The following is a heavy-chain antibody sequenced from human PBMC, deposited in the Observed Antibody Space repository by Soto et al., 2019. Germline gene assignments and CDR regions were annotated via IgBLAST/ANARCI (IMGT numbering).Heavy chain of an antibody. V-gene: IGHV3-30*18. D-gene: IGHD3-9*01. Sequence: GGSLRLSCAASGFSFTNYGMHWVRQAPGKGLEWVAVISHDGSNKYYADSVKGRFTISRDISKNTLYLQMNSLRTKDTAVYYCAKCLIDILTGEFDYWGQGTWSPSPQ. J-gene: IGHJ4*02. CDR1: GFSFTNYG. CDR2: ISHDGSNK. CDR3: AKCLIDILTGEFDY.